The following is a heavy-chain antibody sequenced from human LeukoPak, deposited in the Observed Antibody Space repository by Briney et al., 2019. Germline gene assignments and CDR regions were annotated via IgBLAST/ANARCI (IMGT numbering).Heavy chain of an antibody. J-gene: IGHJ5*02. D-gene: IGHD5-24*01. CDR1: GITVTSYV. Sequence: GGSLRLSCAASGITVTSYVMSWVRQAPGKGLEWVSAISGSGGSTYYADSVKGRFTISRDNSKNTLYLQMNSLRAEDTAVYYCAKDWQDGRRGDWLNPWGQGTLVTVSS. V-gene: IGHV3-23*01. CDR3: AKDWQDGRRGDWLNP. CDR2: ISGSGGST.